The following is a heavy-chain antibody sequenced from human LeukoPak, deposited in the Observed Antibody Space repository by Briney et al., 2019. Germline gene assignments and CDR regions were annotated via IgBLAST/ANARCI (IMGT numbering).Heavy chain of an antibody. CDR1: GFTFSSYA. Sequence: GGSLRLSCAASGFTFSSYAMSWVRQAPGKGLEWVSAISGSGGSTYYADSVKGRFTISRDNSKNTLYLQMNSLRAEDTAVYYCAKTTRPSIAAFVDYWGQGTLVTVSS. CDR3: AKTTRPSIAAFVDY. V-gene: IGHV3-23*01. D-gene: IGHD6-6*01. CDR2: ISGSGGST. J-gene: IGHJ4*02.